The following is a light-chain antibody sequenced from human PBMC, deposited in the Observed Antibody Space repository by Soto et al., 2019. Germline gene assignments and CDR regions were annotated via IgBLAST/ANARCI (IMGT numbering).Light chain of an antibody. Sequence: EIVLTQSPGTLSLSTGERATLSCRASQSVSRYLAWYQQKPGQAPRLLIYDASYRATGIPARFSGSGSGTDFILTISSLQAEDSAVYYCQQYGSSPRTFGQGTKVDIK. V-gene: IGKV3-11*01. CDR3: QQYGSSPRT. J-gene: IGKJ1*01. CDR2: DAS. CDR1: QSVSRY.